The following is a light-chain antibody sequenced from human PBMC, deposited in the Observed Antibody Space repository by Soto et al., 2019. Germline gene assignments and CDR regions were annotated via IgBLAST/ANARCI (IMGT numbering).Light chain of an antibody. CDR1: QSVSSSY. CDR2: GAS. V-gene: IGKV3-20*01. J-gene: IGKJ1*01. Sequence: EIVLTQSPGTLSLSPGERATLSCRARQSVSSSYLAWYQQKPGQAPRLLIYGASSRATGIPDRFSGSGSVTDFTLTISRLEPEDIAVYYCQQYGSSPTWTFGQGTKV. CDR3: QQYGSSPTWT.